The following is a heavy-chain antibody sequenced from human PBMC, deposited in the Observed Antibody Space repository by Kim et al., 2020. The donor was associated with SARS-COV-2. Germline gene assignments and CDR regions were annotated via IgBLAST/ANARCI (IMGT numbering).Heavy chain of an antibody. CDR1: GYSFTAYH. V-gene: IGHV1-2*02. CDR3: ARLRMGIPHNLGINDFDY. Sequence: ASVKVSCKPAGYSFTAYHLHWVRQAPGQGLEWMGWINPYNGATIYAQKFQGRVTMTTDTSINTAYMELSSLRSDDTAVFYCARLRMGIPHNLGINDFDYWGQGTLVTVSS. CDR2: INPYNGAT. D-gene: IGHD7-27*01. J-gene: IGHJ4*02.